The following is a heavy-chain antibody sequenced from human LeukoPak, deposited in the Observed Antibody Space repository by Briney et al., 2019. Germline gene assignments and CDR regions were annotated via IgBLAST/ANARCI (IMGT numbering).Heavy chain of an antibody. V-gene: IGHV4-61*09. CDR3: ARDRDVTGRSCFDP. D-gene: IGHD4-11*01. CDR1: GGSINNGSYY. J-gene: IGHJ5*02. CDR2: IYTSGST. Sequence: PSEALSLTCTVSGGSINNGSYYWSWIRQPAGKGLEWIGHIYTSGSTHYNPSLKSRVTISVDTSKNQFSLKLSSVTAADTAVYYCARDRDVTGRSCFDPWGQGTLVTVSS.